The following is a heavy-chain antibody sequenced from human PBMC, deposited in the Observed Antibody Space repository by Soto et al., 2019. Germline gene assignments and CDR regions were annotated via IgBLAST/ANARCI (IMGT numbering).Heavy chain of an antibody. Sequence: VAVISYDGSNKYYADSVKGRFTIYRDNSKNTLDLQMNSLRAEDTAVYYCACWARDDAFDIWGQGTMVTVSS. V-gene: IGHV3-30*03. CDR3: ACWARDDAFDI. J-gene: IGHJ3*02. CDR2: ISYDGSNK. D-gene: IGHD2-15*01.